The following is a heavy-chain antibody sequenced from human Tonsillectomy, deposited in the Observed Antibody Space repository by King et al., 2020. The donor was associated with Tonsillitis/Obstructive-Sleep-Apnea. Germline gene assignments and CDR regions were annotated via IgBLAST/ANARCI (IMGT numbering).Heavy chain of an antibody. V-gene: IGHV3-48*02. CDR1: GFKFSSYS. D-gene: IGHD3-10*01. CDR3: ARTYYYGSGSYW. Sequence: VHLVESGGGLIQPGGSLRLSCVASGFKFSSYSMDWVRQAPGKGLEWVSYISSSSSTIYYADSVKGRFTISRDNAKNSLYLQMDSLRDEDTAVYYCARTYYYGSGSYWWGQGTLVTVSS. J-gene: IGHJ4*02. CDR2: ISSSSSTI.